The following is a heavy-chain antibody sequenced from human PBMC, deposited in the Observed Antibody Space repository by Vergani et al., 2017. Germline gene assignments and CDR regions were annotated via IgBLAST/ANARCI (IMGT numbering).Heavy chain of an antibody. J-gene: IGHJ2*01. V-gene: IGHV5-51*03. CDR3: GRLEMDQFLSKESRWYFDF. CDR1: GYSFSNYW. Sequence: EVPLVQSGAAVKKPGESLKISCKASGYSFSNYWIGWVRQMSGKGLEWMGIIYPGDSDTRYSPSFQGQVTISADKSITTAYLQWGSLRASDTAMYYCGRLEMDQFLSKESRWYFDFWGRGTLVTVSS. D-gene: IGHD5-24*01. CDR2: IYPGDSDT.